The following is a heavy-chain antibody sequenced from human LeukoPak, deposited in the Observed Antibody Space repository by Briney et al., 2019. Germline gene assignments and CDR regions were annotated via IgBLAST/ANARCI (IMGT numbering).Heavy chain of an antibody. D-gene: IGHD3-9*01. CDR2: MNPNSGNT. CDR1: GYTFTSYD. Sequence: ASVKVSCKASGYTFTSYDINWVRQATGQGLEWMGWMNPNSGNTGYAQKFQGRVTMTRNTSISTAYMELSSLRSEDTAVYYCARELRYFGWLQGADYYYGMDVWGQGTTVTVSS. V-gene: IGHV1-8*01. J-gene: IGHJ6*02. CDR3: ARELRYFGWLQGADYYYGMDV.